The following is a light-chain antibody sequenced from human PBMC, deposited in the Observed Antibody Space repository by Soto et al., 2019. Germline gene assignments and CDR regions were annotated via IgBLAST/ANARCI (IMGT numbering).Light chain of an antibody. Sequence: QSVLTQPASVSVSPGQSITISCTGTSCDVGGYNYVSWYQQHPGKAPKFMIYDVSNRPSGVSNRFSGSKSGNTASLTISGLQAEDEADYYCSSYTTSNTRQIVFGTGTKVTVL. V-gene: IGLV2-14*01. CDR3: SSYTTSNTRQIV. J-gene: IGLJ1*01. CDR1: SCDVGGYNY. CDR2: DVS.